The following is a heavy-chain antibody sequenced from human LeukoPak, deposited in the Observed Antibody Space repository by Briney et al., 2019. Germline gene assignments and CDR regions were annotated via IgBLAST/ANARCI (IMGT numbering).Heavy chain of an antibody. CDR2: IYYSGST. Sequence: SETLSLTCTVSGGSISSGDYYWSWIRQPPGKGLEWIGYIYYSGSTYHNPSLKSRVTISVDTSKNQFSLKLSSVTAADTAVYYCARDRLYSSGWYYFDYWGQGTLVTVSS. J-gene: IGHJ4*02. D-gene: IGHD6-19*01. V-gene: IGHV4-30-4*01. CDR1: GGSISSGDYY. CDR3: ARDRLYSSGWYYFDY.